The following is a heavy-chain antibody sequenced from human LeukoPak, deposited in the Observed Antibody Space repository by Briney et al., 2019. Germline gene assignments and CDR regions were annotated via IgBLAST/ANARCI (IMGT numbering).Heavy chain of an antibody. CDR1: GGTSSSYA. CDR2: IIPIFGTA. V-gene: IGHV1-69*13. Sequence: SVKVSCKASGGTSSSYAISWVRQAPGQGLEWMGGIIPIFGTANYAQKFQGRVTITADESTSTAYMELSSLRSEDTAVYYCARVQIDRLGELSLVPYFDYWGQGTLVTVSS. CDR3: ARVQIDRLGELSLVPYFDY. D-gene: IGHD3-16*02. J-gene: IGHJ4*02.